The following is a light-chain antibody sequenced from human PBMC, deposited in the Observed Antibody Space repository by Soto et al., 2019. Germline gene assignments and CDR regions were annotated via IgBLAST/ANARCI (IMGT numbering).Light chain of an antibody. V-gene: IGKV3-11*01. CDR1: QSVNNF. CDR2: DAS. Sequence: EVVLTQSPATLSLSPGDGAPLSCRASQSVNNFLAWYQQKPGQTPRLLIYDASKRATGIPGRFSGSGSGTDFTLTISSLEPEDFAVYYCQQRSNWPPALSFGGGTKVDIK. J-gene: IGKJ4*01. CDR3: QQRSNWPPALS.